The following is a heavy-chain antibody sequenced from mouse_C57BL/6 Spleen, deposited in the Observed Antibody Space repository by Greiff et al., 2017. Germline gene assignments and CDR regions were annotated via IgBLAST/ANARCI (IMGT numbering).Heavy chain of an antibody. Sequence: QVQLQQPGAELVKPGASVKMSCKASGYTFTSYWITWVKQRPGQGLGWIGDIYPGSGSTNYNEKFKSKATLTVDTSSSTAYMQLSSLTSEDSAVYYCARRYGYDGGGPYAMDYWGQGTSVTVSS. CDR3: ARRYGYDGGGPYAMDY. V-gene: IGHV1-55*01. D-gene: IGHD2-2*01. CDR2: IYPGSGST. J-gene: IGHJ4*01. CDR1: GYTFTSYW.